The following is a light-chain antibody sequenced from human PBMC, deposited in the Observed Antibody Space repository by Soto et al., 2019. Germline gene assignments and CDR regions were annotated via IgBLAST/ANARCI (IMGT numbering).Light chain of an antibody. V-gene: IGLV4-69*01. Sequence: QPVLTQSPSASASLGASVKLTCTLSSGHSSYAIAWHQQQPEKGPRYLMKLNSGGSHSKGDGIPDRFSGSSSGAERHLTISGLQSEDEADYYCQTWDTGIRVFGGGTKLTVL. J-gene: IGLJ3*02. CDR2: LNSGGSH. CDR3: QTWDTGIRV. CDR1: SGHSSYA.